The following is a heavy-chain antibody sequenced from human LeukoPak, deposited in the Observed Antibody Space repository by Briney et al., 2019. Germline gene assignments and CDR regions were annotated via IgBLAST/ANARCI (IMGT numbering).Heavy chain of an antibody. CDR1: GFTFSNYW. V-gene: IGHV3-7*02. CDR2: IKQDGSET. J-gene: IGHJ4*02. D-gene: IGHD1-14*01. CDR3: ASGTQSDC. Sequence: GGSLRLSCAASGFTFSNYWMTWVRQAPGKGLEWVANIKQDGSETYYVDSVRGRFTISRDNAKNSLFLQMNSLRAEDTAVYYCASGTQSDCWGQGTLVTVSS.